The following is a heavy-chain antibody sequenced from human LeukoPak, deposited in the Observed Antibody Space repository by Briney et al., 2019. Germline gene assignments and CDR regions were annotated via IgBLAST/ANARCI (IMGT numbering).Heavy chain of an antibody. CDR2: INPSGGST. CDR3: ARSAAADRFDY. Sequence: ASVKVSCKASGYTFSNYYIHWVRQAPGQGLEWMGIINPSGGSTSYAQKFQGRVTMTRDMSTSTVYMELSSLRSEDTAVYYCARSAAADRFDYWGQGTLVTVSS. CDR1: GYTFSNYY. J-gene: IGHJ4*02. V-gene: IGHV1-46*01. D-gene: IGHD6-13*01.